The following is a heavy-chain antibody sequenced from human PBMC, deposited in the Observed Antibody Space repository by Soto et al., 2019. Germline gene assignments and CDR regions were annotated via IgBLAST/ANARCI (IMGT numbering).Heavy chain of an antibody. CDR3: ARISSVDPYGYVDGGLDV. CDR1: GGSISSYY. J-gene: IGHJ6*02. Sequence: PXVTLSLTCSVSGGSISSYYWSWIRQSPEKGLEWIGYFYHSGNSNYNPSLKSRVTISVDTSKNQLSLSLRSVTAADTAVYFCARISSVDPYGYVDGGLDVWGQGTTVTVSS. V-gene: IGHV4-59*01. CDR2: FYHSGNS. D-gene: IGHD5-18*01.